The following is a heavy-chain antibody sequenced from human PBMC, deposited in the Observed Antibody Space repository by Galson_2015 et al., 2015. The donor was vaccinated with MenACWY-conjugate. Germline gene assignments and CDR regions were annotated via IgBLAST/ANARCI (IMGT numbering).Heavy chain of an antibody. CDR3: TRDPGHDTGILQFDP. V-gene: IGHV3-23*01. CDR2: IGGRGGSGAGT. D-gene: IGHD1-1*01. Sequence: SLRLSCAASGFTFNTHAMSWVRQAPGKGLEWVSGIGGRGGSGAGTYYADSVKGRFTISRDNSKNTLYLQMNSLRAEDTAFYFCTRDPGHDTGILQFDPWGQGIQVTVSS. J-gene: IGHJ5*02. CDR1: GFTFNTHA.